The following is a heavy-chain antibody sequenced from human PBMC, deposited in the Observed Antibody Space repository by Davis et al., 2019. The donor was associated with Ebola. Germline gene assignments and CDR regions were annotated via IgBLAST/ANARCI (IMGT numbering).Heavy chain of an antibody. Sequence: GASLKISCAASGCTFSDYYMSWFRQSPGKGLEWVSYISSSGSTIYYADSVKGRFTISRDNAKNSLYLQMNSLRAEDTAVYYCARYLTGYYPNDNWGQGTLVTVSS. J-gene: IGHJ4*02. D-gene: IGHD3-9*01. CDR1: GCTFSDYY. CDR3: ARYLTGYYPNDN. V-gene: IGHV3-11*01. CDR2: ISSSGSTI.